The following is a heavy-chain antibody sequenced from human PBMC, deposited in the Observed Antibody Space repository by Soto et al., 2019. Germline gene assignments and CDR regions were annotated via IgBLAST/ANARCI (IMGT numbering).Heavy chain of an antibody. V-gene: IGHV3-33*01. CDR1: GFTFSSYG. D-gene: IGHD2-15*01. CDR3: ARGGTVVAATPYYYYYYYMDV. Sequence: GGSLRLSCAASGFTFSSYGMHWVRQAPGKGLEWVAVIWYDGSNKYYADSVKGRFTISRDNSKNTLYLQMNSLRAEDTAVYYCARGGTVVAATPYYYYYYYMDVWGKGTTVTVSS. CDR2: IWYDGSNK. J-gene: IGHJ6*03.